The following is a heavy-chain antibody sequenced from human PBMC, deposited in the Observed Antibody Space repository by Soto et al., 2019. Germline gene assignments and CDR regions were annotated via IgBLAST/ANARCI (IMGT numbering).Heavy chain of an antibody. D-gene: IGHD5-12*01. CDR1: GGSISSYY. Sequence: SETLSITCTVSGGSISSYYWSWIRQPPGKGLEWIGYIYYSGSTNYNPSLKSRVTISVDTSKNQFSLKLSSVTAADTAVYYCARLATIGYFDYWGQGTLVTVSS. V-gene: IGHV4-59*01. CDR2: IYYSGST. CDR3: ARLATIGYFDY. J-gene: IGHJ4*02.